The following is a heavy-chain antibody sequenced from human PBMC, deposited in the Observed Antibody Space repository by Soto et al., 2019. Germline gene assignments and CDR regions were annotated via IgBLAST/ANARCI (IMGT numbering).Heavy chain of an antibody. J-gene: IGHJ6*02. Sequence: ASVKVSCKASGYTFTGYYVHWVRQAPGQGLEWMGWINPNSGDTYLAQRFQGRITMNRDTSIGTAYMELRGLTSDDTAEYYCAKGGAIVAAGTRVYLYNAMDVWGQGTTVTVSS. V-gene: IGHV1-2*02. CDR3: AKGGAIVAAGTRVYLYNAMDV. CDR2: INPNSGDT. CDR1: GYTFTGYY. D-gene: IGHD1-26*01.